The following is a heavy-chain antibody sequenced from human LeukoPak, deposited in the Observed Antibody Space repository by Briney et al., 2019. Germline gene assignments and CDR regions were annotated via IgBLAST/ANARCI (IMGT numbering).Heavy chain of an antibody. CDR1: GFIFTDYA. CDR2: NKEDGTDK. V-gene: IGHV3-7*01. D-gene: IGHD3-10*01. Sequence: GGSLRLSCAASGFIFTDYAMHWVRQPPGKGLEWVAHNKEDGTDKDYGDSVKGRFTISRDNTKNSLFLQLNSLRAEDTAVYYCVRDRGWFHFDLWGQGTLVTVSS. CDR3: VRDRGWFHFDL. J-gene: IGHJ4*02.